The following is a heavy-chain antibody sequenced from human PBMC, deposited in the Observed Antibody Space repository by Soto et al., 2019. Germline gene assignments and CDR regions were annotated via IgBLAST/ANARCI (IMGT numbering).Heavy chain of an antibody. CDR3: AREYCSGGSCNGAFDI. Sequence: SETLSLTCTVSGGSISSYYWSWIRQPPGKGLEWIGYIYYSGSTNYNPSLKSRVTISVDTSKNQFSLKLSSVTAADTAVYYCAREYCSGGSCNGAFDIWGQGTMVTV. V-gene: IGHV4-59*01. CDR1: GGSISSYY. D-gene: IGHD2-15*01. J-gene: IGHJ3*02. CDR2: IYYSGST.